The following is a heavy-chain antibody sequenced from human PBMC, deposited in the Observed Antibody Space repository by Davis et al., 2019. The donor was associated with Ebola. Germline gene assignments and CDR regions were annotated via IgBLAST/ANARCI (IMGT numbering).Heavy chain of an antibody. CDR1: GYTFTSYY. V-gene: IGHV1-46*01. Sequence: AASVKVSCKASGYTFTSYYMHWVRQAPGQGLEWMGIINPSGGSTSYAQKFQGRVTMTRDTSISTAYMELSRLRSDDTAVYYCAASTSSPLVNDYWGQGTLVTVSS. CDR3: AASTSSPLVNDY. CDR2: INPSGGST. J-gene: IGHJ4*02. D-gene: IGHD6-13*01.